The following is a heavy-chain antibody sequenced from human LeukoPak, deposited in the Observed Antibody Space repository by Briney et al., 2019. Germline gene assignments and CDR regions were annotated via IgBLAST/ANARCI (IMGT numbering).Heavy chain of an antibody. CDR1: RFTFSNFA. D-gene: IGHD3-3*01. CDR3: AKSILRFLEWCFDY. J-gene: IGHJ4*02. V-gene: IGHV3-30*02. Sequence: GGSLRLSCAASRFTFSNFAMHWVRQAPGKGLEWVAFIRYDGSNKYYADSVKGRFTISRDNSKNTLYLQMNSLRAEDTAVYYCAKSILRFLEWCFDYWGQGTLVTVSS. CDR2: IRYDGSNK.